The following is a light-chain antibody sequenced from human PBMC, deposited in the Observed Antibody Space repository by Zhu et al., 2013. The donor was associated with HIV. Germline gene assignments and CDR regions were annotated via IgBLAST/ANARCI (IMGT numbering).Light chain of an antibody. CDR3: MQGTHWPPT. Sequence: DIVLTQSPLSLPVTPGEPASISCRSSQSLLHSNGYNYLDWYQQKPGQSPQLLIYLGSHQASGVPDRFSGSGSGTEFTLKISRVEAEDVGLFYXMQGTHWPPTFGQGTNLEIK. CDR1: QSLLHSNGYNY. J-gene: IGKJ1*01. V-gene: IGKV2-28*01. CDR2: LGS.